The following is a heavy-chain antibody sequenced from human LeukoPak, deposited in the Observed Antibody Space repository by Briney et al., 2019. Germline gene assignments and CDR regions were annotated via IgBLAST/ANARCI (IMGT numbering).Heavy chain of an antibody. V-gene: IGHV1-69*04. D-gene: IGHD2-21*02. Sequence: GASVKVSCKASGGTFSSYAISWVRQAPGQGLEWMGRIIPILGIANYAQKFQGRVTITADKSTSTAYMELSSLRSEDTAVYYCARALSVAYCGGDCSSPGYWGQGTLVTVS. CDR1: GGTFSSYA. J-gene: IGHJ4*02. CDR3: ARALSVAYCGGDCSSPGY. CDR2: IIPILGIA.